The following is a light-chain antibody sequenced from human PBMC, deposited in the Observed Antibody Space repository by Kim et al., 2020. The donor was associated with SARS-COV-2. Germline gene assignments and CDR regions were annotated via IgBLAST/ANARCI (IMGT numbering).Light chain of an antibody. Sequence: GSPGERATLTCRASQSVSSNLGWYQQKTGQDTRLLLYGASTRATGIPARFSGSGSGTAFTLTISSLQSEDCAVYYYQQYNNWPPYTFGQGTKLEI. CDR2: GAS. CDR1: QSVSSN. CDR3: QQYNNWPPYT. V-gene: IGKV3-15*01. J-gene: IGKJ2*01.